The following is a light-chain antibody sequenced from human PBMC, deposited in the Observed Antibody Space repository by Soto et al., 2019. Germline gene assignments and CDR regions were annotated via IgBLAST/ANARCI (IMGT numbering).Light chain of an antibody. V-gene: IGKV3-20*01. CDR2: GAS. CDR3: HQYGSSSWT. J-gene: IGKJ1*01. Sequence: EIAMTQSPATLSLSPGERATLSCRASQSVSSNLAWYQQKPGQAPRLLIYGASSRATGIPDRFSGSGSGTDFTLTISRLEPEDFAVYYCHQYGSSSWTFGQGTKVDI. CDR1: QSVSSN.